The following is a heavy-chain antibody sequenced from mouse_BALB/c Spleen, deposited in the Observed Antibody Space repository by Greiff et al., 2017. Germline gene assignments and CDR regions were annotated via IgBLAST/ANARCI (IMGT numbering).Heavy chain of an antibody. CDR3: ARESLLWYFDV. Sequence: EVQVVESGGGLVKPGGSLKLSCAASGFTFSSYTMSWVRQTPEKRLEWVATISSGGGNTYYPDSVKGRFTISRDNAKNNLYLQMSSLRSEDTALYYCARESLLWYFDVWGAGTTVTVSS. CDR2: ISSGGGNT. D-gene: IGHD2-10*01. V-gene: IGHV5-9*03. CDR1: GFTFSSYT. J-gene: IGHJ1*01.